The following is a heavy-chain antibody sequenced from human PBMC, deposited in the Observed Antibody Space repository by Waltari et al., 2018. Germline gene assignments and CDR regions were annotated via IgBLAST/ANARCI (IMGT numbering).Heavy chain of an antibody. CDR3: ARDLAYCGGDCYYDY. CDR1: GYSISSGYY. Sequence: QVQLQESGPGLVKPSETLSLTCAVSGYSISSGYYWGWIRQPPGKGLEWIGSIYHSGSTYYNPSLKSRVTISVDTSKNQFSLKLSSVTAADTAVYYCARDLAYCGGDCYYDYWGQGTLVTVSS. V-gene: IGHV4-38-2*01. CDR2: IYHSGST. J-gene: IGHJ4*02. D-gene: IGHD2-21*01.